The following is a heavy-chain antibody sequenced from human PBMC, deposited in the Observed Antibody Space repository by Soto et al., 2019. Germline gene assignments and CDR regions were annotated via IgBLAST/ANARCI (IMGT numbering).Heavy chain of an antibody. Sequence: EVQLVESGGGLVKPGGSLRLSCAASGFTFSSYSMNWVRQAPGKGLEWVSSISSSSSYIYYADSVKGRFTTSRDNAKNSLYLQMNSLRAEDTAVYYCARVRSSSSSPPPYYYYYGMDVWGQGTTVTVSS. CDR3: ARVRSSSSSPPPYYYYYGMDV. V-gene: IGHV3-21*01. CDR2: ISSSSSYI. D-gene: IGHD6-6*01. J-gene: IGHJ6*02. CDR1: GFTFSSYS.